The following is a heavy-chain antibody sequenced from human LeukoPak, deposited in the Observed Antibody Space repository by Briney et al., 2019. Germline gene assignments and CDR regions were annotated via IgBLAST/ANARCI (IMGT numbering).Heavy chain of an antibody. CDR2: ITSNGDKT. D-gene: IGHD1-26*01. CDR1: GFTFSNYA. CDR3: ARGGATTLFDY. J-gene: IGHJ4*02. Sequence: PGGSLRLSCAASGFTFSNYAMHWVRQAPGKGLEYVSAITSNGDKTYYGNSVKGRFTISRDNSKNTLYLQMGSLSIEDVAVYYCARGGATTLFDYWGQGTLVTVSS. V-gene: IGHV3-64*01.